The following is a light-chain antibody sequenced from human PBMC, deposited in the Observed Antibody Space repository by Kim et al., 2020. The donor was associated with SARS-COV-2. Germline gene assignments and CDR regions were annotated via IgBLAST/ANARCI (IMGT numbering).Light chain of an antibody. CDR3: QQRSHWPRT. CDR1: QSVSSF. V-gene: IGKV3-11*01. Sequence: EIVLTQSPATLSLPPGERATLSCRASQSVSSFLAWYQQKPGQAPRLLVYDASNRATGIPARFSGSGSGTDFTLTISSLEPEDFAVYYCQQRSHWPRTFGQGTKVDIK. J-gene: IGKJ1*01. CDR2: DAS.